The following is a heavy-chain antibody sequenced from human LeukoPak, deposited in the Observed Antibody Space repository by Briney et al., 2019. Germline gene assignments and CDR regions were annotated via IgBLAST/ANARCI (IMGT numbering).Heavy chain of an antibody. V-gene: IGHV3-66*01. CDR2: IYSGGST. CDR1: GFTVSSNY. J-gene: IGHJ1*01. D-gene: IGHD6-13*01. Sequence: GGSLRLSCAASGFTVSSNYMSWVRQAPGKGLEWVSVIYSGGSTYYAGSVKGRFTISRDNSKNTLYLQMNSLRAEDTAVYYCARGDTAAAGTGVLYFQHWGQGTLVTVSS. CDR3: ARGDTAAAGTGVLYFQH.